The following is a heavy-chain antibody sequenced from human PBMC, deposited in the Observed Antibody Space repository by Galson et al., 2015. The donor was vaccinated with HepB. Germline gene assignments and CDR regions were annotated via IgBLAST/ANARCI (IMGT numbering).Heavy chain of an antibody. CDR1: GDTFNKYA. Sequence: SVKVSCKASGDTFNKYAISWVRQAPGQGLEWMGGIIPIFGSANYAQKFQGRVTITADESTSTAYLEVSSLRSEDTAVYYCAREGCSSTSCFVVWGQGTMVTVSS. CDR3: AREGCSSTSCFVV. J-gene: IGHJ3*01. V-gene: IGHV1-69*13. CDR2: IIPIFGSA. D-gene: IGHD2-2*01.